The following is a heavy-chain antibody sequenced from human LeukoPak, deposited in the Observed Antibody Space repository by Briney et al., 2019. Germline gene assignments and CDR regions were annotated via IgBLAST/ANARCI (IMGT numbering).Heavy chain of an antibody. V-gene: IGHV1-69*05. CDR2: IIPIFGTA. Sequence: SVKVSCKASGGTFSSYAISWVRQAPGQGLEWMGRIIPIFGTANYAQKFQGRVTITTDESTSTAYMELSSLRSGDTAVYYCARDLYRDSLPVSWFDPWGQGTLVTVSS. D-gene: IGHD4-11*01. CDR1: GGTFSSYA. CDR3: ARDLYRDSLPVSWFDP. J-gene: IGHJ5*02.